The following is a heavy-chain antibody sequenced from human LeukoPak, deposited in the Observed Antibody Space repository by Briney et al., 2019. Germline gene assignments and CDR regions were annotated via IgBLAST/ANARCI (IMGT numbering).Heavy chain of an antibody. CDR3: ARDLDHWFRRGSGRNDVFHI. J-gene: IGHJ3*02. CDR1: GFIVSSNY. D-gene: IGHD6-19*01. V-gene: IGHV3-53*01. CDR2: IYSGGST. Sequence: PGGSLRLSCAASGFIVSSNYMSWVRQAPGKGLEWVSLIYSGGSTYNADSVKGRFTISRDNSKNTLYLQMNSLRAEDTAIYYCARDLDHWFRRGSGRNDVFHIWGQGTMVTVSS.